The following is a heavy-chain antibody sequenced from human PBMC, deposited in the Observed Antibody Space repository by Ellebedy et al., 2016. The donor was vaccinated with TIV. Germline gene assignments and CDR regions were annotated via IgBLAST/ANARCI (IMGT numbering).Heavy chain of an antibody. CDR1: GFTFSNAW. CDR2: IKSKYDGGTT. CDR3: TTGGYFFDY. V-gene: IGHV3-15*01. J-gene: IGHJ4*02. D-gene: IGHD3-16*01. Sequence: GESLKISXAASGFTFSNAWMNWVRQAPGKGLEWVGRIKSKYDGGTTDYAAPVKGRFTISRDDSKNTVYLQMNSLTTEDTAVYYCTTGGYFFDYWGQGTLVTVSS.